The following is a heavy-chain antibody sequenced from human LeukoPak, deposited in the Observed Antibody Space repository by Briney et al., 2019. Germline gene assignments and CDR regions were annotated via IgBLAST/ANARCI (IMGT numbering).Heavy chain of an antibody. CDR3: AGASLRYSSSWGFDP. Sequence: GSSVKVSCKASGGTFSSYAISWVRQAPGQGLEWMGGIIPIFGTANYAQKFQGRVTITTDESTSTAYMELSSLRSEDTAVYYCAGASLRYSSSWGFDPWGQGTLVTVSS. D-gene: IGHD6-13*01. CDR1: GGTFSSYA. V-gene: IGHV1-69*05. J-gene: IGHJ5*02. CDR2: IIPIFGTA.